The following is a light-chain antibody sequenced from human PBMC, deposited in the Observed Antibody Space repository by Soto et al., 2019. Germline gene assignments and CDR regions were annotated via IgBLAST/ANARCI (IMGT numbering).Light chain of an antibody. CDR1: QSLSSY. CDR3: QLYGSSPL. Sequence: EIVLTQSPATVSLSPGERATLSCWASQSLSSYLAWYQHKPGQAPRLLIYDASRRATGIPDRFSGSGSGTDFPLPISSLEPEDLAVYHCQLYGSSPLFGQGTKVDIK. CDR2: DAS. V-gene: IGKV3-20*01. J-gene: IGKJ1*01.